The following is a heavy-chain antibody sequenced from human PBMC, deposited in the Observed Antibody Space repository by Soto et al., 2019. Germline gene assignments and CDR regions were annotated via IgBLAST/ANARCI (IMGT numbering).Heavy chain of an antibody. D-gene: IGHD4-17*01. V-gene: IGHV3-23*01. Sequence: EVQLLESGGDLVQPGGSLRLSCAASGFTFSTYAMNWVRQAPGKGLEWVSAISGSGGSTYYADSVNGRFTISRDNSKNTLSLQVNSLRAEDKAVYFCAKSSGDYPYYYDMDVWGQGTTVTVSS. CDR3: AKSSGDYPYYYDMDV. J-gene: IGHJ6*02. CDR1: GFTFSTYA. CDR2: ISGSGGST.